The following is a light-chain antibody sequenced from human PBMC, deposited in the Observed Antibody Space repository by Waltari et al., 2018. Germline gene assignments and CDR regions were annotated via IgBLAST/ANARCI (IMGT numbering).Light chain of an antibody. CDR2: EGT. CDR3: FSYADGRSLV. Sequence: QSALTQPASVSGSPGQSISISCTGSSTDLGSSTLVSWYQHHPDKAPKLLVYEGTDRPPWIPHRFSGSKSGNTASLTISTLQAEDEADYYCFSYADGRSLVFGGGTKVTVL. CDR1: STDLGSSTL. J-gene: IGLJ2*01. V-gene: IGLV2-23*01.